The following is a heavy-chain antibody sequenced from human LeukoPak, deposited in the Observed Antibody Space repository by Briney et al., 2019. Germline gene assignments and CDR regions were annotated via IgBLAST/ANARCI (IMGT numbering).Heavy chain of an antibody. CDR2: ISGSGVTT. CDR1: GITLSNYA. Sequence: GGSLRLSCAASGITLSNYAMNWVRQAPGKGLAWVSSISGSGVTTYYADSVKGRFTISRDNSKNTLYLQMNSMRAEDTAVYYCAKDLSSPNYYYGMDVWGQGTTVTVSS. J-gene: IGHJ6*02. V-gene: IGHV3-23*01. CDR3: AKDLSSPNYYYGMDV.